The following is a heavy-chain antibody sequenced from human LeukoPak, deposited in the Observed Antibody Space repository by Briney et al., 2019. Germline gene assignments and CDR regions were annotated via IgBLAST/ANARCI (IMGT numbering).Heavy chain of an antibody. D-gene: IGHD5-18*01. CDR1: GFSVSNNY. Sequence: PGGSLRLSCAVSGFSVSNNYMSWVRQAPGKGLEWVSVIYSGGTTYYADSVKGRFTISRGNSKNTLYLQMNSLRGEDTASYYCARLYSYAFDYWGQGTLVTVSS. CDR2: IYSGGTT. J-gene: IGHJ4*02. V-gene: IGHV3-53*01. CDR3: ARLYSYAFDY.